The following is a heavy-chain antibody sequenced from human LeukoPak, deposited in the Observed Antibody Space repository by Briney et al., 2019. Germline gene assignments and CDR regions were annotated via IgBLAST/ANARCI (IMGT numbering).Heavy chain of an antibody. CDR3: ARDSHRSPELLLDN. CDR2: IKRDGSEE. Sequence: PGGSLRLSCAASGFTFTRYWMSWVRQAPGMGLEWVANIKRDGSEEYYVDSVKGRFTISRDNAKNSLYLQMNSLRAEDTAVYYCARDSHRSPELLLDNWGQGTLVTVSS. CDR1: GFTFTRYW. V-gene: IGHV3-7*01. D-gene: IGHD1-26*01. J-gene: IGHJ4*02.